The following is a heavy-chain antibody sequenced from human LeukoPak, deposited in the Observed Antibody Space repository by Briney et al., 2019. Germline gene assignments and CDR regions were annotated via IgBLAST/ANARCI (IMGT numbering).Heavy chain of an antibody. D-gene: IGHD2-15*01. J-gene: IGHJ4*02. CDR3: ARGYCSGGSCYSGDYFDY. Sequence: AGSLRLSCAASGFTFSDYYMSSIRQAPRQGQKWDSYISSSGSTIYYADSVKGRFTISRDNAKNSLYLQLNSLRAEDTAVYYCARGYCSGGSCYSGDYFDYWGQGTLVTVSS. V-gene: IGHV3-11*04. CDR2: ISSSGSTI. CDR1: GFTFSDYY.